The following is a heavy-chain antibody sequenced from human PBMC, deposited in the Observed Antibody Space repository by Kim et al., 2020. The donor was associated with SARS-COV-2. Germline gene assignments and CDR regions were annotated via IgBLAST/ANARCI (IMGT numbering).Heavy chain of an antibody. CDR3: AREDDFWSGYSYYFDY. V-gene: IGHV1-18*04. CDR2: ISAYNGNT. CDR1: GYTFTSYG. J-gene: IGHJ4*02. Sequence: ASVKVSCKASGYTFTSYGISWVRQAPGQGLEWMGWISAYNGNTNYAQKLQGRVTMTTDTSTSTAYMELRSLRSDDTAVYYCAREDDFWSGYSYYFDYWGQGTLVTVSS. D-gene: IGHD3-3*01.